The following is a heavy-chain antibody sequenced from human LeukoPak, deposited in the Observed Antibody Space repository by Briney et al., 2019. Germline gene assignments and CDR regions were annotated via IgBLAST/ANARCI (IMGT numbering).Heavy chain of an antibody. CDR3: ARESRTTISPKLDY. Sequence: KPGGSLRLSCAASGFTFSSYSMNWVRQAPGKGLEWVSSISSGSSYIYYADSVKGRFTISRDNAKNSLYLQMNSLRAEDTAVYYCARESRTTISPKLDYWGQGTLVTVSS. V-gene: IGHV3-21*01. D-gene: IGHD5-24*01. CDR2: ISSGSSYI. J-gene: IGHJ4*02. CDR1: GFTFSSYS.